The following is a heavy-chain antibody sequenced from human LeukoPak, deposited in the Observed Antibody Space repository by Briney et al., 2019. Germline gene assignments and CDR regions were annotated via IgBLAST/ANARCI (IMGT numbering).Heavy chain of an antibody. J-gene: IGHJ4*02. Sequence: PGGSLRLSCAASGFTFSGYAMSWVRQAPGKGLEWVSAISGSGGSTYYADSVKGRFTISRDNSKNTLYLQMNSLRAEDTAVYYCAKCSRASAAVAGTGIGYWGQGTLVTVSS. D-gene: IGHD6-19*01. CDR3: AKCSRASAAVAGTGIGY. V-gene: IGHV3-23*01. CDR2: ISGSGGST. CDR1: GFTFSGYA.